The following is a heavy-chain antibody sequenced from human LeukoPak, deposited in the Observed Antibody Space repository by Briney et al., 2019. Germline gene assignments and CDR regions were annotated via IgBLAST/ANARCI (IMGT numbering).Heavy chain of an antibody. V-gene: IGHV4-30-4*01. CDR1: GGSISSSSYY. CDR2: IYYSGST. D-gene: IGHD6-13*01. CDR3: ARGRAAAGTGGFDY. J-gene: IGHJ4*02. Sequence: SETLSLTCTVSGGSISSSSYYWSWIRQPPGKGLEWIGYIYYSGSTYYNPSLKSRVTISVDTSKNQFSLKLSSVTAADTAVYYCARGRAAAGTGGFDYWGQGTLVTVSS.